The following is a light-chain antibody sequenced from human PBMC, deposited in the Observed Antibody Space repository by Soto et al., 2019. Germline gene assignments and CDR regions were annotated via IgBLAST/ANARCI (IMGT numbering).Light chain of an antibody. CDR3: QQYSIWRT. V-gene: IGKV3-15*01. Sequence: EIVFTQSPAALSLSPGERATTSCRASESVSTNLAWYQQKAGQAPRLLIYGASTRATGIPARFSGSGSGTEFTLTISSLQSEDFAVYYCQQYSIWRTFGQGTKVDI. J-gene: IGKJ1*01. CDR1: ESVSTN. CDR2: GAS.